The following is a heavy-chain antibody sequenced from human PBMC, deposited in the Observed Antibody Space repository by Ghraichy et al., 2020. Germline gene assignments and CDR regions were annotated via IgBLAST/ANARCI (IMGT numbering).Heavy chain of an antibody. D-gene: IGHD1-26*01. Sequence: GGSLRRSCAASGFIFSNAWMSWVRQAPGKGLEWVGRIKSKTDGGTTDYAAPVKGRFTISRDDSKNTLYLQMNSLKSEDTAVYYCTTDPEWELLSYYYGMDVWGQGTTVTVSS. V-gene: IGHV3-15*01. J-gene: IGHJ6*02. CDR2: IKSKTDGGTT. CDR1: GFIFSNAW. CDR3: TTDPEWELLSYYYGMDV.